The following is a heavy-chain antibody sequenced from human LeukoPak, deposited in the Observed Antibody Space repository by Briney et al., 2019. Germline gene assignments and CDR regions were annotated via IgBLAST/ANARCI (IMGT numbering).Heavy chain of an antibody. CDR2: IQLDGSEK. Sequence: GGSLRLSCAASGFTFRDYWMSWVRQAPGKGLEWVANIQLDGSEKYYVDSVKGRFTISRDNAENSLYLQMNSLRVEDTAVYYCARDSPSGSSFAYDYWGQGALVTVSS. D-gene: IGHD6-13*01. J-gene: IGHJ4*02. CDR3: ARDSPSGSSFAYDY. CDR1: GFTFRDYW. V-gene: IGHV3-7*01.